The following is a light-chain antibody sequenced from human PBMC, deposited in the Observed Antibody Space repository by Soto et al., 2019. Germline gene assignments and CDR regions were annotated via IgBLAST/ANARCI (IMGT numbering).Light chain of an antibody. V-gene: IGKV1-39*01. CDR2: AAS. CDR1: QTIMTY. CDR3: QQSYNSPQT. Sequence: DIQMTQSPSSLSASVGDEVTITCRASQTIMTYLNWYQLKPGKPPRLLIYAASSLQSGVPSRFSGSGSGTDFTLTISSLQPEDFATYSCQQSYNSPQTFRPGTKVDIK. J-gene: IGKJ1*01.